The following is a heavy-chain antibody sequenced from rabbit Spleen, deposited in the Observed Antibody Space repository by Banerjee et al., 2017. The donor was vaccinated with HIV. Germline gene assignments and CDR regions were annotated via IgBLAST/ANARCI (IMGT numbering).Heavy chain of an antibody. J-gene: IGHJ6*01. V-gene: IGHV1S45*01. CDR1: GFDFSSYG. D-gene: IGHD1-1*01. CDR2: INAITGKA. Sequence: QEQLVESGGGLVQPGGSLKLSCKASGFDFSSYGVSWVRQAPGKGLEWIACINAITGKAVYASWAKGRFTFSKTSSTTVTLQMTSLTAADTATYFCARDTATSFSSYGMDLWGPGTLVTVS. CDR3: ARDTATSFSSYGMDL.